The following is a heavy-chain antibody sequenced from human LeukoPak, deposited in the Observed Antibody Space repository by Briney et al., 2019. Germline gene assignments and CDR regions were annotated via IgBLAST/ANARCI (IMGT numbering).Heavy chain of an antibody. CDR3: AREGSGNTAMAAPDY. CDR1: DGSFSGYY. V-gene: IGHV4-34*01. D-gene: IGHD5-18*01. Sequence: PSETLSLTCAVYDGSFSGYYWSWIRQPPGKGLEWIGEINHSGSTNYNPSLKSRVTISVDTSKNQFSLKLSSVTAADTAVYYCAREGSGNTAMAAPDYWGQGTLVTVSS. J-gene: IGHJ4*02. CDR2: INHSGST.